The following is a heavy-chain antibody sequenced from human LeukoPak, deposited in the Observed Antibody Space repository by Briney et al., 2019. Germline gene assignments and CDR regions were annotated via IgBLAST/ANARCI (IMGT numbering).Heavy chain of an antibody. CDR3: ARETDSTLFDH. Sequence: GGSLRLSCAASGFTFSSYSMNWVRQAPGKGLEWVSYISSSSTIYYADSVKGRFTISRDNAKNSLYLQMNSLRAGDTAVYYCARETDSTLFDHWGQGTLVTVSS. D-gene: IGHD2-2*01. J-gene: IGHJ4*02. CDR2: ISSSSTI. CDR1: GFTFSSYS. V-gene: IGHV3-48*01.